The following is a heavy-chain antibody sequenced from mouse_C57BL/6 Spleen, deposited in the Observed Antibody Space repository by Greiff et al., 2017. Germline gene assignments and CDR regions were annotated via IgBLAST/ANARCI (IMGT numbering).Heavy chain of an antibody. CDR2: IDPSDSET. CDR1: GYTFTSYW. J-gene: IGHJ1*03. V-gene: IGHV1-52*01. CDR3: ARRITTVVATDWYFDV. Sequence: QVQLKQPGAELVRPGSSVKLSCKASGYTFTSYWMHWVKQRPIQGLEWIGNIDPSDSETHYNQKFKDKATLTVDKSSSTAYMQLSSLTSEDSAVYYCARRITTVVATDWYFDVWGTGTTVTVSS. D-gene: IGHD1-1*01.